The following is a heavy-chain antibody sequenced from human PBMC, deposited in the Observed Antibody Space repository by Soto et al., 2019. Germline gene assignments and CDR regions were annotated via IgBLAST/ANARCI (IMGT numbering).Heavy chain of an antibody. Sequence: GGSLRLSCSASGFTFSEYSMHWVRQAPGKGLQYVSTISSDGDITYYADSVKGRFTISRDNSKNTLYLQMNSLRPEDTAVYYCVKVSTFYDILTGYYSTNYFDPWGQGTLVTVSS. CDR1: GFTFSEYS. J-gene: IGHJ5*02. V-gene: IGHV3-64D*06. CDR3: VKVSTFYDILTGYYSTNYFDP. CDR2: ISSDGDIT. D-gene: IGHD3-9*01.